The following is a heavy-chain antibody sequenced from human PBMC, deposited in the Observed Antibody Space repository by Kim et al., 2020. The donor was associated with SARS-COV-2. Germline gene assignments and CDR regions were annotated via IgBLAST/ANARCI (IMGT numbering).Heavy chain of an antibody. CDR3: ARGGYCSSTSCYFYYY. D-gene: IGHD2-2*01. CDR1: GFAFDTHS. CDR2: IGGTTNYI. J-gene: IGHJ6*01. Sequence: GGSLRLSCAASGFAFDTHSMNWVRQAPGKGLEWVSSIGGTTNYIYYPDSVKGRFTISRDNSKNSLYLQMNSLSAEDTAVYYCARGGYCSSTSCYFYYY. V-gene: IGHV3-21*01.